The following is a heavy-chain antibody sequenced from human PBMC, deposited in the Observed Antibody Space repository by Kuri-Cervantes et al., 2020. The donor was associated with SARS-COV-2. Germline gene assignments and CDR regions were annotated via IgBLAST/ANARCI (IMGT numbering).Heavy chain of an antibody. D-gene: IGHD5-18*01. J-gene: IGHJ4*02. CDR1: GFTVSSNY. V-gene: IGHV3-48*02. CDR2: ISSSSSTI. CDR3: ARVGYSYGYGFDY. Sequence: GESLKISCAASGFTVSSNYMSWVRQAPGKGLEWVSSISSSSSTIYYADSVEGRFTVSRDNAKNSLYLQMNSLRDEDTAVYYCARVGYSYGYGFDYWGQGTLVTVSS.